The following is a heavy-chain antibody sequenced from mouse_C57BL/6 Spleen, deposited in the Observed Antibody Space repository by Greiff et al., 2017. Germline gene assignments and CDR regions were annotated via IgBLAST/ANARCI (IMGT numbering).Heavy chain of an antibody. D-gene: IGHD2-12*01. Sequence: VQLQQPGAELVKPGASVKLSCKASGYNFTGYYMHWVKQRPEQGLEWIGSIDPEDGEPHYAPKFQGKATLTVDPSSNTAYMQLNSLTSDDTAVYYCSRSCHYYSGGDWYFDYWGQGTTLTVSS. J-gene: IGHJ2*01. CDR3: SRSCHYYSGGDWYFDY. CDR1: GYNFTGYY. V-gene: IGHV14-2*01. CDR2: IDPEDGEP.